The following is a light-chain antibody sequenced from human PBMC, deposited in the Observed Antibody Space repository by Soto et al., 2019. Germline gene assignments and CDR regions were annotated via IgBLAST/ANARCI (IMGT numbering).Light chain of an antibody. Sequence: EIVLTQSPATLSLSPGERATLSCRASQSISIYLAWYQQKPGQAPRVLIYDAYNRATGIPARFSGSGSGTAFTLTISSIEPEDSAVYYCQQRSNWPLTFGGGTRVEIK. CDR2: DAY. CDR1: QSISIY. V-gene: IGKV3-11*01. J-gene: IGKJ4*01. CDR3: QQRSNWPLT.